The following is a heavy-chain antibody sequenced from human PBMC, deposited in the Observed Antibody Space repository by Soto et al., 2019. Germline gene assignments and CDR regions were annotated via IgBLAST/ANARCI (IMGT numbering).Heavy chain of an antibody. V-gene: IGHV1-18*04. CDR2: ISGHNGNT. Sequence: ASVKVSCKASGYTFTNHGIHWVRQAPGQGLEWLGWISGHNGNTKYAQRLQGRVTMTTDTSTSTAYMELRSLKSDDPAVYYCARDLYPLAYYFDYWGQGTLVTVSS. CDR1: GYTFTNHG. J-gene: IGHJ4*02. CDR3: ARDLYPLAYYFDY.